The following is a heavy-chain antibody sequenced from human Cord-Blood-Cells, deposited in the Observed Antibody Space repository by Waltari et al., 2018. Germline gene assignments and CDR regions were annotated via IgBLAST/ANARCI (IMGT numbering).Heavy chain of an antibody. CDR1: GFTVSSHY. J-gene: IGHJ4*02. CDR3: ARDVGPPDCSGGSCYSDY. D-gene: IGHD2-15*01. V-gene: IGHV3-53*01. Sequence: EVQLVESGGGLIQPGGSLRLSCAASGFTVSSHYMSWVRQAPGKGLEWVSVIYSGGSTYYADSVKGRFTISRDNSKNTLYLQMNSLRAEDTAVYYCARDVGPPDCSGGSCYSDYWGQGTLVTVSS. CDR2: IYSGGST.